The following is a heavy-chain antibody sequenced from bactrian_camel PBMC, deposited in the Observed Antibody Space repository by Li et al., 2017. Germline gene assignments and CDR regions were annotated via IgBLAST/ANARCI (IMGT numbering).Heavy chain of an antibody. V-gene: IGHV3S40*01. CDR1: GFIFSGYG. J-gene: IGHJ6*01. Sequence: QLVESGGGLVQPGGSLRLSCAASGFIFSGYGMSWVRQAPGKGLEWVSAISNRGSSTYYADSVKGRFTISRDNAKNTLYLQLSNLKTEDMAMYYCVSFWGGGNWELFGYWGQGTQVTVS. D-gene: IGHD2*01. CDR2: ISNRGSST. CDR3: VSFWGGGNWELFGY.